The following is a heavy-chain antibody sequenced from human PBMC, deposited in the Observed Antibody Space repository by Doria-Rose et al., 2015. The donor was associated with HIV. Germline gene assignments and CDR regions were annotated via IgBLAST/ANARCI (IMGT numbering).Heavy chain of an antibody. CDR1: GVSLSSPGMG. CDR3: ARIKSSRWYHKYYFDF. Sequence: ITLKESGPVLVKPTETLTLTCTVSGVSLSSPGMGVSWIRQPPGKALEWLANIFSDDERSYKTSLKSRLTISRGTSTSQVVLTMTDMDPVDTATYYCARIKSSRWYHKYYFDFWGQGTLVIVSA. CDR2: IFSDDER. D-gene: IGHD6-13*01. V-gene: IGHV2-26*01. J-gene: IGHJ4*02.